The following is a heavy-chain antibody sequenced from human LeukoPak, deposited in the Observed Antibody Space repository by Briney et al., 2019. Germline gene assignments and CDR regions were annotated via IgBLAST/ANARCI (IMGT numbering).Heavy chain of an antibody. V-gene: IGHV3-11*06. D-gene: IGHD3-10*01. J-gene: IGHJ4*02. CDR2: MSRSSSYT. CDR3: ARDLTGGDIFSDY. Sequence: GGSLRLSCAASGFTLSDYYMNWIREPPGKGLEWVSYMSRSSSYTSYADSVKGRFTISRDDAKNSLYLQMDSLRAEDTGVYYCARDLTGGDIFSDYWGQGTLVTVSS. CDR1: GFTLSDYY.